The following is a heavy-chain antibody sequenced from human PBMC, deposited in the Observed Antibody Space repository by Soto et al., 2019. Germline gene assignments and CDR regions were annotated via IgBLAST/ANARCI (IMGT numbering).Heavy chain of an antibody. CDR1: GGSISSSNW. D-gene: IGHD2-15*01. J-gene: IGHJ5*02. CDR3: ARAHCSGGSCYSVQHWFDP. Sequence: QVQLQESGPGLVKPSGTLSLTCAVSGGSISSSNWWSWVRQPPGKGLEWIGEMYHSGSTNHNPSLKSGVTISVDKSKNPFSRKRSSVTAADTAVYYCARAHCSGGSCYSVQHWFDPWGQGTLVTVSS. CDR2: MYHSGST. V-gene: IGHV4-4*02.